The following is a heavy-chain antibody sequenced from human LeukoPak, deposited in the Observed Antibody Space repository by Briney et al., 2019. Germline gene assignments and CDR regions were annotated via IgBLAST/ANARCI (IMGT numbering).Heavy chain of an antibody. CDR1: GFIFSNHA. CDR3: AKDRAVGDGPHDY. J-gene: IGHJ4*02. D-gene: IGHD5-24*01. CDR2: ISSSSSTI. V-gene: IGHV3-23*01. Sequence: GGSLRLSCAASGFIFSNHAMNWVRQAPGKGLEWVSYISSSSSTIYYADSVKGRFTISRDNSKNTLYLQMSSLGAEDTAVYYCAKDRAVGDGPHDYWGQGTLVTVSS.